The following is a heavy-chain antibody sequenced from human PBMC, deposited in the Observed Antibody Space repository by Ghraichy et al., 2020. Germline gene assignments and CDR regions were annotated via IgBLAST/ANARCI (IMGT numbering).Heavy chain of an antibody. V-gene: IGHV3-30*02. Sequence: GGSLRLSCAASGFTFSSYGMHWVRQAPGKGLEWVAFIRYDGSNKYYADSVKGRFTISRDNSKNTLYLQMNSLRAEDTAVYYCAKGSAVGYNYYYYYGMDVWGQGTTVTVSS. CDR2: IRYDGSNK. J-gene: IGHJ6*02. CDR1: GFTFSSYG. D-gene: IGHD5-24*01. CDR3: AKGSAVGYNYYYYYGMDV.